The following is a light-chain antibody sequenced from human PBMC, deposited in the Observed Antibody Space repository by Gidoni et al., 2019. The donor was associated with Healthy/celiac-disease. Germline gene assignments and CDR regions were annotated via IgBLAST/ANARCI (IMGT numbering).Light chain of an antibody. J-gene: IGKJ1*01. V-gene: IGKV1-5*03. CDR1: HSISIR. CDR2: KAS. Sequence: DIQMTQSPSTLPASVGDRVTITCRASHSISIRLVWYQQQPGKAPKRLIYKASSLESGVPSRFSGGGSGTEFTLTISSLQPDDFATYYCQQYNSYSPWTFGQGTKVEIK. CDR3: QQYNSYSPWT.